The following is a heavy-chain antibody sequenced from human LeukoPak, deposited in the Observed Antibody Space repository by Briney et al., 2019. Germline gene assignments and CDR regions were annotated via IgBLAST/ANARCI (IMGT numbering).Heavy chain of an antibody. CDR2: ISSSSYI. V-gene: IGHV3-21*01. J-gene: IGHJ5*02. Sequence: GGSLRLSCAASGFTFSSYSMNWVRQAPGKGLEWVSSISSSSYIYYADSVKGRFTISRDNAKNSLYLQMNSLRAEDTAVYYCARDRLERHFWFDPWGQGTLVTVSS. CDR1: GFTFSSYS. D-gene: IGHD1-1*01. CDR3: ARDRLERHFWFDP.